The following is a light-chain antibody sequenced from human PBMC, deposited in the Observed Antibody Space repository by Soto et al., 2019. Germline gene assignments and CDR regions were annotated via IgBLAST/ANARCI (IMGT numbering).Light chain of an antibody. CDR3: MQALQVPHT. V-gene: IGKV2-28*01. Sequence: DIVMTQSPLSLPVTPGEPASISCRSSQSLLWRNGYNYLDWYLQKPGQSPQLLIYLGSSRASGVPDRFSGSGSGTAFTLSISRVEAEDVGVYYCMQALQVPHTFGQGTKLEIK. J-gene: IGKJ2*01. CDR2: LGS. CDR1: QSLLWRNGYNY.